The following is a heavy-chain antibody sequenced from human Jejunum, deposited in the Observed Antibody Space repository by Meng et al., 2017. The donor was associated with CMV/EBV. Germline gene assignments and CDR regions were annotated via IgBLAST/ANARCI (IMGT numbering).Heavy chain of an antibody. J-gene: IGHJ4*02. V-gene: IGHV1-69*08. D-gene: IGHD5-24*01. Sequence: VQLVQLGAEVKKPGSSVKVACRASGGNFSSYTISWVRQAPGQGLEWMGRIIPMLGIANYAQKFQGRVTITADKSTSTAYMELSSLRSEDTAVYYCARDEGGWLTAPDYWGQGTLVTVSS. CDR2: IIPMLGIA. CDR1: GGNFSSYT. CDR3: ARDEGGWLTAPDY.